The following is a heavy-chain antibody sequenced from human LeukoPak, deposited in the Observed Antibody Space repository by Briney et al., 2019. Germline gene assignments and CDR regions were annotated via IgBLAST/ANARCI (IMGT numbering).Heavy chain of an antibody. V-gene: IGHV1-3*03. CDR3: ARAYSSSWPGPFFDY. Sequence: ASVKVSCKASGYTFTGYYMHWVRQAPGQRLEWMGWINAGYGNTRYSQKFQGRVTITRDTSANTAYMELSSLRSEDMAVYYCARAYSSSWPGPFFDYWGQGTLVTVSS. CDR2: INAGYGNT. D-gene: IGHD6-13*01. J-gene: IGHJ4*02. CDR1: GYTFTGYY.